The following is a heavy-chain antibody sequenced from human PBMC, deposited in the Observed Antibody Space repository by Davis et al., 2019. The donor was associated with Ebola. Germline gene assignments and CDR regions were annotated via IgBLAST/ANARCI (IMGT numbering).Heavy chain of an antibody. J-gene: IGHJ4*02. CDR1: GGSISSSSYY. Sequence: SETLSLTCTVSGGSISSSSYYWGWIRQPPGKGLEWIGSIYYSGSTYYNPSLKSRVTISVDKSKNQFSLKLSSVTAADTAVYYCARVYSSSWYALDYWGQGTLVTVSS. CDR2: IYYSGST. D-gene: IGHD6-13*01. V-gene: IGHV4-39*07. CDR3: ARVYSSSWYALDY.